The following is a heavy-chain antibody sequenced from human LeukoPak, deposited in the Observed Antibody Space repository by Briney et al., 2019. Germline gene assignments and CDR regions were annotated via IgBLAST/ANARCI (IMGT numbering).Heavy chain of an antibody. D-gene: IGHD3-10*01. CDR1: GFSFSSYG. CDR2: IWYDGNDK. J-gene: IGHJ6*02. V-gene: IGHV3-33*01. Sequence: PGGSLRLSCVASGFSFSSYGMHWVRQAPGKGLEWVALIWYDGNDKYYADSVKGRFTISRDNSKNTLYLQMNNLRAEDTAVYFCARDFTMVRGVITFYHYYGMDVWGQGTTVTVSS. CDR3: ARDFTMVRGVITFYHYYGMDV.